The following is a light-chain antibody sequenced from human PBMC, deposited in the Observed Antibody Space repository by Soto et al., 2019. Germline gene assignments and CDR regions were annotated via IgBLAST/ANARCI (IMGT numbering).Light chain of an antibody. CDR3: QQYDNLPYT. CDR2: DAS. Sequence: DIQMTQSPSSLSASVGDRVTITCQASQDISNYLNWYQQKPGKAPKLLIYDASNLETGVQSRFSGSGSGTDFTFTISSLQPEDIATYYCQQYDNLPYTFGQGNKLEIK. V-gene: IGKV1-33*01. CDR1: QDISNY. J-gene: IGKJ2*01.